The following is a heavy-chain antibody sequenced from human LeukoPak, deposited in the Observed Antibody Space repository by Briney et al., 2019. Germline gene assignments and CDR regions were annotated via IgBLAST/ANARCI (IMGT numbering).Heavy chain of an antibody. V-gene: IGHV3-23*01. Sequence: GGTLRLSCAASGFTFSGFAMSWVRQAPGKGLEWVSSVSRFGDGTFYADSVRGRFTISRDNSKNTLYLPMNSLRADDTAVYYCAKDYAVGSLGSWGQGTLVTVSS. CDR3: AKDYAVGSLGS. CDR1: GFTFSGFA. CDR2: VSRFGDGT. D-gene: IGHD2-2*01. J-gene: IGHJ4*02.